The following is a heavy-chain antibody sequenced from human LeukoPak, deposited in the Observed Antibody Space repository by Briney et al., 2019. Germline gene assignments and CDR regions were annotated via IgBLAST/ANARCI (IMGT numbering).Heavy chain of an antibody. CDR1: GYTFTSSG. V-gene: IGHV1-18*01. D-gene: IGHD3-22*01. CDR3: ARVILDYYDSSGPNWFDP. Sequence: ASVKVSCKASGYTFTSSGISWVRQAPGQGLEWMGWISAYNGNTNYAQKLQGRVTMTTDTSTSTAYMELRSLRSDDTAVYYCARVILDYYDSSGPNWFDPWGQGTLVTVPS. J-gene: IGHJ5*02. CDR2: ISAYNGNT.